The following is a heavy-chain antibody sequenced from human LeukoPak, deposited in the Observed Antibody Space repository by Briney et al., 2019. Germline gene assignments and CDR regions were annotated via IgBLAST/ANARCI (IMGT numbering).Heavy chain of an antibody. CDR2: INHSGST. Sequence: PSETLSLTCAVYGGSFSGYYWSWIRQPPGKGLEWIGEINHSGSTNYNPSLKSRVTISVDTSKNQFSLKLSSVTAADTAVYYCARDMLVDIWGQGTMVTVSS. J-gene: IGHJ3*02. D-gene: IGHD3-10*02. CDR1: GGSFSGYY. CDR3: ARDMLVDI. V-gene: IGHV4-34*01.